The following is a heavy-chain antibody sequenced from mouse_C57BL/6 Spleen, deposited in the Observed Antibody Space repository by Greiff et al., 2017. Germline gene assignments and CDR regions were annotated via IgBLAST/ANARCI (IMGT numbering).Heavy chain of an antibody. CDR2: INPNNGGT. J-gene: IGHJ4*01. Sequence: VQLKQSGPELVKPGASVKIPCKASGYTFTDYNMDWVKQSHGKSLEWIGDINPNNGGTIYNQKFKGKATLTVDKSSSTAYMELRSLTSGDTAVYYWARRGGYDGGDAMDYWGQGTSVTVSS. CDR1: GYTFTDYN. CDR3: ARRGGYDGGDAMDY. V-gene: IGHV1-18*01. D-gene: IGHD2-2*01.